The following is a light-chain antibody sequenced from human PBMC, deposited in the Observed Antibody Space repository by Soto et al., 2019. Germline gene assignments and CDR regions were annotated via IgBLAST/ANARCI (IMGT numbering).Light chain of an antibody. CDR1: QDISNY. V-gene: IGKV1-16*02. Sequence: DIQMTQSPSSLSASIGDRVTITCRASQDISNYLAWFQQKPGKAPKSLIFAASTLQSGVPFKFSGSGSATEFTLTISSLQPEDFETYYCQPYNRCPLTVGGWTEVEIK. CDR3: QPYNRCPLT. CDR2: AAS. J-gene: IGKJ4*01.